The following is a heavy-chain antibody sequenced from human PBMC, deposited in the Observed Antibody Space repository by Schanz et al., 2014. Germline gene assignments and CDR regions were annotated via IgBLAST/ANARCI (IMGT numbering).Heavy chain of an antibody. CDR3: ARDDGFSSG. CDR1: GGVFIGDF. Sequence: VEWGGGARKKGGRGEVGGEGGGGVFIGDFIHWVRQAPGQGLEWMGWINPGSGDTKYSPKFQGRVTMTRDTSITTAYMELNRLTYDDTAVYYCARDDGFSSGWGQGTLVTVSS. J-gene: IGHJ4*02. D-gene: IGHD6-19*01. CDR2: INPGSGDT. V-gene: IGHV1-2*02.